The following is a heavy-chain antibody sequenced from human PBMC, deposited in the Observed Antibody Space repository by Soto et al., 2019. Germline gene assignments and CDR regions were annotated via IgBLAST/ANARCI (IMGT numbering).Heavy chain of an antibody. CDR3: ATKGDALNY. V-gene: IGHV3-48*04. D-gene: IGHD2-21*02. CDR1: GFTFSSYS. CDR2: ISSSSSTI. Sequence: GGSLRLSCASSGFTFSSYSMNWVRQAPGKGLEWVSYISSSSSTIYYADSVKGRFTISRDNAENSVFLQMNSLRAEDTAIYYCATKGDALNYWGQGTLVTVSS. J-gene: IGHJ4*02.